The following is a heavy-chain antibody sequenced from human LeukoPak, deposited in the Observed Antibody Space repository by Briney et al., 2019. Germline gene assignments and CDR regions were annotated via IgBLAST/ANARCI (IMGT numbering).Heavy chain of an antibody. CDR2: INPNSGGT. J-gene: IGHJ4*02. V-gene: IGHV1-2*06. CDR3: ARIVTTSSVGDY. Sequence: ASMKVSCRASGYTFTGYYMHWVRQAPGQGLEWMGRINPNSGGTNYAQKFQGRVTMTRDTSISTAYMELSRLRSDDTAVYYCARIVTTSSVGDYWGQGTLVTVSS. CDR1: GYTFTGYY. D-gene: IGHD5-12*01.